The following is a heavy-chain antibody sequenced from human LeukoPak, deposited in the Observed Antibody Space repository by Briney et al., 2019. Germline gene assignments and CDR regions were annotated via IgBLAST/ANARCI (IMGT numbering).Heavy chain of an antibody. CDR3: AREEGWESAETDGFDI. Sequence: ASVKVSCKASGYTFTDYYMHWVRQAPGQGLEWMGIINPSGGSTSYAQKFQGRITMTRDMSTSTVYMELSSLRSEDTAVYYCAREEGWESAETDGFDIWGQGTMVTVSS. CDR2: INPSGGST. CDR1: GYTFTDYY. V-gene: IGHV1-46*01. J-gene: IGHJ3*02. D-gene: IGHD1-26*01.